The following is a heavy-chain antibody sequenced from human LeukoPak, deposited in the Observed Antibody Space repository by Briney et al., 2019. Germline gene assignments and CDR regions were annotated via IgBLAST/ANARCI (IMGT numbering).Heavy chain of an antibody. CDR2: ISYDGSNK. D-gene: IGHD3-22*01. J-gene: IGHJ4*02. Sequence: GRSLRLSCAASGFSFGNFGMHWVRQAPGKGLEWVAVISYDGSNKYFADSVKGRFTISRDNSKNTLYLQMNSLRAEDTAVYYCATQDGYDNSGHYGYWGQGTLVTVSS. CDR1: GFSFGNFG. V-gene: IGHV3-30*03. CDR3: ATQDGYDNSGHYGY.